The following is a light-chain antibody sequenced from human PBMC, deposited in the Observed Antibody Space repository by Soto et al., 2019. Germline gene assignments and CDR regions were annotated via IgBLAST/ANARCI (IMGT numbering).Light chain of an antibody. V-gene: IGKV1-8*01. Sequence: AIRMTQSPSSLSASTGDRVTITCRASQGISSYLAWYQQKPGKAPKLLIYAASTLRSGVPSRFSGSGSGTEFTLTISSLQPDDFATYYCQQYNSYSPWTFGQGTKVDIK. CDR2: AAS. CDR3: QQYNSYSPWT. CDR1: QGISSY. J-gene: IGKJ1*01.